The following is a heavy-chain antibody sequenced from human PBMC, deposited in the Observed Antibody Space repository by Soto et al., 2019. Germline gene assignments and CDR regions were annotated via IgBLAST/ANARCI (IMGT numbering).Heavy chain of an antibody. Sequence: ASVKVSCKASGYTFTGYYMHWVRQAPGQGLEWMGWINPNSGGTNYAQKFQGWVTMTRDTSISTAYMELSRLRSGDTAVYYCARDLSGYSGYDYFDYWGQGTLVTVSS. J-gene: IGHJ4*02. V-gene: IGHV1-2*04. D-gene: IGHD5-12*01. CDR1: GYTFTGYY. CDR2: INPNSGGT. CDR3: ARDLSGYSGYDYFDY.